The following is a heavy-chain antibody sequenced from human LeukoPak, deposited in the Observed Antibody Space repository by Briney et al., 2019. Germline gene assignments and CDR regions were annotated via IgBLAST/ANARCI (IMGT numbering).Heavy chain of an antibody. CDR3: ARDVTGPSFDY. CDR2: INSDGRST. J-gene: IGHJ4*02. Sequence: GGSLRLSCAASGFTFSIYWMHWVRQAPGKGLVWVSRINSDGRSTNYADSVKGRFTVSRDNAKNTLYLQMNSLTAEDTAVYYCARDVTGPSFDYWGQGTLVTVSS. CDR1: GFTFSIYW. V-gene: IGHV3-74*01.